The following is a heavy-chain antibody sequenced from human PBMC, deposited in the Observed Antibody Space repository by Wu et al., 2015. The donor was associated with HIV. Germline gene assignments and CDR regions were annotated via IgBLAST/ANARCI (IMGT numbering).Heavy chain of an antibody. CDR2: IIPIFGNA. Sequence: QVQLVQSGAEVKEPGSSVKVSCKASGGTSVNSALNWVRQAPGQGLEWMGGIIPIFGNAYYPQKFRDRLTIIMDGSTNTAYMELSSLRSEDTAVYYCARNTGSVATSLYSLGVWGQGTVVTVSS. J-gene: IGHJ6*02. CDR1: GGTSVNSA. CDR3: ARNTGSVATSLYSLGV. D-gene: IGHD5-12*01. V-gene: IGHV1-69*05.